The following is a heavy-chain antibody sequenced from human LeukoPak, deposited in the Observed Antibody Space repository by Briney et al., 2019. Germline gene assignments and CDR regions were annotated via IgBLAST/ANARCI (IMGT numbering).Heavy chain of an antibody. CDR3: AKDHYYDSSAFDY. J-gene: IGHJ4*02. CDR1: GFTFSSYA. CDR2: ISGSGGST. D-gene: IGHD3-22*01. V-gene: IGHV3-23*01. Sequence: PGGSLRLSCAASGFTFSSYAMSWVRQAPGKGLEWVSAISGSGGSTYYADSVKGRFTISRDNSKNTLYLQMNSLRAEETAVYYCAKDHYYDSSAFDYWGQGTLVTVSS.